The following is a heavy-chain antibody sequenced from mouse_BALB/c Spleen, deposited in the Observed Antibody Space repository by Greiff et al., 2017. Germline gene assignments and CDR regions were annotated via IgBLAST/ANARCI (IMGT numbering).Heavy chain of an antibody. V-gene: IGHV3-1*02. CDR1: GYSITSGYS. J-gene: IGHJ1*01. CDR2: IHYSGST. D-gene: IGHD2-4*01. CDR3: ARPILGLRGDFDD. Sequence: VQLKESGPDLVKPSQSLSLTCTVTGYSITSGYSWQLIRPFPGNKLEWMGFIHYSGSTNYNPSLKSRISITRDTSKNQFFLQLNSVTTEDTATYYGARPILGLRGDFDDWGAGTTVTVSS.